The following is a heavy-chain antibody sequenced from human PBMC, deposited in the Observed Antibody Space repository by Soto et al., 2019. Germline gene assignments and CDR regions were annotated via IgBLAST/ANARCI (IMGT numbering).Heavy chain of an antibody. V-gene: IGHV3-30*18. J-gene: IGHJ4*02. D-gene: IGHD3-3*01. CDR1: GFTFSSYG. CDR3: SKGRLRFLEWLPPGTY. CDR2: ISYDGSNK. Sequence: GGSLRLSCAASGFTFSSYGMHRVRQAPGKGLEWVAVISYDGSNKYYADSVKGRFTISRDNSKNTLYLKMNSLRAEDTAVYYCSKGRLRFLEWLPPGTYWGQGTMVTVSS.